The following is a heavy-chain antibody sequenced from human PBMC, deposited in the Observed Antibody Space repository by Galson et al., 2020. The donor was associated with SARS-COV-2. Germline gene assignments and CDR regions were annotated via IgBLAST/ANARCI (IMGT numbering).Heavy chain of an antibody. D-gene: IGHD3-3*02. CDR2: IYYSGSA. CDR3: ARRSISRGTDAFDI. CDR1: GGSITNNNYY. J-gene: IGHJ3*02. Sequence: SETLSLTCTISGGSITNNNYYWGWVRQPPGKGLEWIGSIYYSGSAYYNPSLKSRVSISVNTSKNQFSLKVTSVTAADTAVFYCARRSISRGTDAFDIWGQGTMVTVSS. V-gene: IGHV4-39*01.